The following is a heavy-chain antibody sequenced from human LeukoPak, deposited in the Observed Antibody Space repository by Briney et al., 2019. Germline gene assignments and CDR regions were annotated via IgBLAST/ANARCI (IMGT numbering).Heavy chain of an antibody. CDR1: GGSISSYH. Sequence: PSETLSLTCTVSGGSISSYHWSWIRQPPGKGLEWIGYVYYSGSTNYNPSLKSRVTISVDTSKNQFSLKLSSVTAADTAVYYCARDYGGWYYFDYWGQGTLVTVSS. CDR2: VYYSGST. CDR3: ARDYGGWYYFDY. D-gene: IGHD6-19*01. V-gene: IGHV4-59*01. J-gene: IGHJ4*02.